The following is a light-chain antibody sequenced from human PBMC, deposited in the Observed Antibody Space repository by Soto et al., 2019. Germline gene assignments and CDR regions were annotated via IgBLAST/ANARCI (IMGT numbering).Light chain of an antibody. CDR2: DVT. CDR1: SSDVGGYNF. J-gene: IGLJ2*01. Sequence: QSALTQPASVSGSPGQSITIPCTGTSSDVGGYNFVSWYQQNPGKAPKLMIYDVTNRPQGVSNRFSASKSGNTASLTISGLQAEDEANYYCSSYTSSSTLVVFGGGTKLTVL. CDR3: SSYTSSSTLVV. V-gene: IGLV2-14*01.